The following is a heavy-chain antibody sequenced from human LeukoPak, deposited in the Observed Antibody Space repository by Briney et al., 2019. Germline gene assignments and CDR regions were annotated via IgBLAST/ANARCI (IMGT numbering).Heavy chain of an antibody. D-gene: IGHD2-21*02. J-gene: IGHJ5*02. V-gene: IGHV3-23*01. Sequence: PGGSLRLSCAASGFTFSSYAMSWVRQAPGKGLEWVSAISGSGGSTYYADSVKGRFTISRDNSKNTLYLQMNSLRAEDTAVYYCAKPPSYCGSDCYVNWFDPWGQGTLVTVSS. CDR1: GFTFSSYA. CDR2: ISGSGGST. CDR3: AKPPSYCGSDCYVNWFDP.